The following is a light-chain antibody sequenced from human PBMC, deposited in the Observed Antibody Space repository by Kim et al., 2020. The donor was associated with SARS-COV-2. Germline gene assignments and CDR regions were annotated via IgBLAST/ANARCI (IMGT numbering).Light chain of an antibody. CDR2: DAS. J-gene: IGKJ2*01. CDR3: QQYNIYPYT. CDR1: QSISSW. V-gene: IGKV1-5*01. Sequence: DIQMTQSPSTLSASVGDRVTITCRASQSISSWLAWYQQKPGKAPKLLIYDASSLESGVPSRFSGSGSGTEFTLTISSLQPDDFATYYCQQYNIYPYTFGQGTKLEI.